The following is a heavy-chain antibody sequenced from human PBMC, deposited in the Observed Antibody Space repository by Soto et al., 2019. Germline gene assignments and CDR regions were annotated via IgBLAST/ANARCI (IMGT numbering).Heavy chain of an antibody. CDR2: ISWDGGST. D-gene: IGHD3-10*01. CDR1: GFTFDDYA. Sequence: PGGSLRLSCAASGFTFDDYAMHWVRQAPGKGLEWVSLISWDGGSTYYADSVKGRFTISRDNSENSLYLQMNSLRAEDTALYYCAKDNYYGSGSVNYYYYYGMDVWGQGTTVTVSS. J-gene: IGHJ6*02. V-gene: IGHV3-43D*04. CDR3: AKDNYYGSGSVNYYYYYGMDV.